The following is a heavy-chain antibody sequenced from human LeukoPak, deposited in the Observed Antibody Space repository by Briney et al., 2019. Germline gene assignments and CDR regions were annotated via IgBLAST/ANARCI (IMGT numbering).Heavy chain of an antibody. D-gene: IGHD2-21*01. CDR1: GFTVSRYY. V-gene: IGHV3-66*01. CDR2: IYDGGST. Sequence: GGSLRLSRAASGFTVSRYYMTWVRQAPGKGLEWVSIIYDGGSTYYADPVKGRFSISRDSSKNTLFLQMNSLRAEDTAVYYCARDHNWHISYNYYYGMTSGAKGPRSLSP. J-gene: IGHJ6*02. CDR3: ARDHNWHISYNYYYGMTS.